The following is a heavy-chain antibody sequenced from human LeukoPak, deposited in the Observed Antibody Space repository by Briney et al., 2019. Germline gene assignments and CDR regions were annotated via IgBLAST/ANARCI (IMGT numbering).Heavy chain of an antibody. D-gene: IGHD3-16*01. CDR1: GFTVSSHY. CDR2: IYSGGST. J-gene: IGHJ5*02. Sequence: GGSLRLSCPASGFTVSSHYMSWVRQTAGRGLEWVSFIYSGGSTYYADSVKGRFTISRDNSKNTMYLQMNSLRAEDTAVYYCAKARTFVDAKSEWWFDHWGQGTLVTVSS. V-gene: IGHV3-53*01. CDR3: AKARTFVDAKSEWWFDH.